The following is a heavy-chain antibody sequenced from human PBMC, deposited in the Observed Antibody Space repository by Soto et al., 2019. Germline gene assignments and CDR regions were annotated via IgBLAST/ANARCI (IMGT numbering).Heavy chain of an antibody. CDR3: ARGRTDCSSTSCYTGTFDY. Sequence: QVPLVQSGAEVKKPGASVKVSCKASGYTFTGYYMHWVRQAPGQGLEWMGWINPNSGGTNYAQKFQGRVTMTRDTSISTAYMELSRLRSDDTAVYYCARGRTDCSSTSCYTGTFDYWGQGTLVTVSS. CDR1: GYTFTGYY. V-gene: IGHV1-2*02. CDR2: INPNSGGT. D-gene: IGHD2-2*02. J-gene: IGHJ4*02.